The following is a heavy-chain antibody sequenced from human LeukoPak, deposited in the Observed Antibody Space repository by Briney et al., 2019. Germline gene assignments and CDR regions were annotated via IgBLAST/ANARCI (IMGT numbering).Heavy chain of an antibody. J-gene: IGHJ4*02. D-gene: IGHD4-23*01. CDR2: ISGSGGST. CDR1: GFTFGSYA. Sequence: PGGSLRLSCAASGFTFGSYAMSWVRQAPGKGLEWVSAISGSGGSTYYADSVKGRFTIYRDNSKNMLYLQMNSLRAEDTAVYYCAKDRFGYGGNSDYWGQGTLVTVSS. CDR3: AKDRFGYGGNSDY. V-gene: IGHV3-23*01.